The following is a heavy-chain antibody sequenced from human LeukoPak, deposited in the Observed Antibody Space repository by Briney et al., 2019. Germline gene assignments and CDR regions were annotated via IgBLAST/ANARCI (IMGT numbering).Heavy chain of an antibody. CDR2: ISYSGST. Sequence: PSETLYLTCTVSGGSISILSYYWGWIRQPPGKGLSWIGSISYSGSTYYNPSLKSRVTISVDTSKNQFSLKLSSVTAADTVFFFKPKTAYEILTGYYNVDYWGQGTLVTVSS. D-gene: IGHD3-9*01. V-gene: IGHV4-39*01. CDR1: GGSISILSYY. CDR3: PKTAYEILTGYYNVDY. J-gene: IGHJ4*02.